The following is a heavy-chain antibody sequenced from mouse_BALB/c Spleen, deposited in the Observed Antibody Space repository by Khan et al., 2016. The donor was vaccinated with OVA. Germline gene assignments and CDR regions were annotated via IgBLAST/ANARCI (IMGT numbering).Heavy chain of an antibody. D-gene: IGHD2-4*01. CDR3: ARLWGYDYYFGY. J-gene: IGHJ2*01. CDR1: GYTFSSYW. Sequence: QVQLQQSGAELMKPGASEKISCKSTGYTFSSYWIEWVKQRPGHGLEWIGEILPGSGTTNYNEKFKGKATFTADSSSNTAYMQLSSLTSADSAVYYCARLWGYDYYFGYWGQGTNLSVSS. CDR2: ILPGSGTT. V-gene: IGHV1-9*01.